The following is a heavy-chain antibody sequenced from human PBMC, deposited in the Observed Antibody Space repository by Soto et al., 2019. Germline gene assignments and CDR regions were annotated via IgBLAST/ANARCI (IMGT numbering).Heavy chain of an antibody. D-gene: IGHD3-3*01. Sequence: GGSLRLSCAASGFTFSSYGMHWVRQAPGKGLEWVAVIWYDGSNKYYADSVKGRFTISRDNSKNTLYLQMNSLRAEDTAVYYCAKGRDLYYFDCWGQGTLVTVSS. V-gene: IGHV3-33*06. CDR1: GFTFSSYG. CDR2: IWYDGSNK. J-gene: IGHJ4*02. CDR3: AKGRDLYYFDC.